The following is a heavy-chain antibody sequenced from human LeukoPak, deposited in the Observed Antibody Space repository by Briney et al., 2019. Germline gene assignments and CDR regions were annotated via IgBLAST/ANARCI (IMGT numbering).Heavy chain of an antibody. CDR2: ISAYNGNT. CDR3: ARADYYDSSGYFRFGY. V-gene: IGHV1-18*01. J-gene: IGHJ4*02. CDR1: GYTFTSYG. Sequence: GASVKVSCKASGYTFTSYGISWVRQAPGQGLEWMGWISAYNGNTNYAQKLQGRVTMTTDTSTSTAYMELSSLRSEDTAVYYCARADYYDSSGYFRFGYWGQGTLVTVSS. D-gene: IGHD3-22*01.